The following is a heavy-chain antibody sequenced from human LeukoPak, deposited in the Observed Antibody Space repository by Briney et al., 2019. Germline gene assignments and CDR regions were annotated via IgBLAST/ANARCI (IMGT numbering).Heavy chain of an antibody. D-gene: IGHD3-10*01. V-gene: IGHV4-38-2*02. Sequence: SETLSLTCTVSGYSISSGCYWGWIRQPPGKGLEWIGSIYHSGSTYYNPSLKSRVTISVDTSKNQFSLKLSSVTAADTAVYYCARSGSGRTKYFQHWGQGTLVTVSS. CDR3: ARSGSGRTKYFQH. CDR1: GYSISSGCY. CDR2: IYHSGST. J-gene: IGHJ1*01.